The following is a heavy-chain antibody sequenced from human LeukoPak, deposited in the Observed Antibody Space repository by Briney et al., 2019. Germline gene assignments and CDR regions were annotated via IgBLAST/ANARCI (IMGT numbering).Heavy chain of an antibody. Sequence: ASVKVSCKASGYTFTSYAISWVRQAPGQGLEWMGGIIPIFGTANYAQKFQGRVTMTRDMSTSTVYMELSSLRSEDTAVYYCASGCSGGSCYSDYWGQGTLVTVSS. J-gene: IGHJ4*02. CDR2: IIPIFGTA. CDR3: ASGCSGGSCYSDY. D-gene: IGHD2-15*01. V-gene: IGHV1-69*05. CDR1: GYTFTSYA.